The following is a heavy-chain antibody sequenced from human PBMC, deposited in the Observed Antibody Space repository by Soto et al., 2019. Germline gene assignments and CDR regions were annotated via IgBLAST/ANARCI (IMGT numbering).Heavy chain of an antibody. CDR2: ISYDGSNK. D-gene: IGHD5-18*01. V-gene: IGHV3-30-3*01. Sequence: LRLSCAASGFTFSSYAMHWVRQAPGKGLEWVAVISYDGSNKYYADSVEGRFTISRDNSKNTLYLQMNSLRAEDTAVYYCARVFEIQLWTYFDYWGQGTLVTVSS. J-gene: IGHJ4*02. CDR3: ARVFEIQLWTYFDY. CDR1: GFTFSSYA.